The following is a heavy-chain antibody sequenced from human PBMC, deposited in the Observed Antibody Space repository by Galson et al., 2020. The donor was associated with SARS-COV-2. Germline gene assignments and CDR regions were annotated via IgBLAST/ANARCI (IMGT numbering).Heavy chain of an antibody. CDR3: ATSNSKTTKYGMDV. J-gene: IGHJ6*02. D-gene: IGHD4-4*01. CDR2: INHSGST. V-gene: IGHV4-34*01. Sequence: SETLSLTCAVYGESFRGYYWTWIRQPPGKGPEWIGEINHSGSTNYNPSLKSRVTMSVDLSKNQFSLKLASVTAADTAVYYCATSNSKTTKYGMDVWGQGTTVTVSS. CDR1: GESFRGYY.